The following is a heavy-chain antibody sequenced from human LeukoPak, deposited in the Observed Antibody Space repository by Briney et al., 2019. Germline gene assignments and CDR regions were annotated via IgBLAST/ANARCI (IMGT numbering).Heavy chain of an antibody. CDR1: GGTFSSYA. CDR3: AIMVRGVIPIDY. V-gene: IGHV1-69*13. CDR2: IIPIFGTA. D-gene: IGHD3-10*01. Sequence: EASVKVSCMASGGTFSSYAISWVRQAPGQGREWMGGIIPIFGTANYAQKFQGRVTITADESTSTAYMELSSLRSEDTAVYYCAIMVRGVIPIDYWGQGTLVTVSS. J-gene: IGHJ4*02.